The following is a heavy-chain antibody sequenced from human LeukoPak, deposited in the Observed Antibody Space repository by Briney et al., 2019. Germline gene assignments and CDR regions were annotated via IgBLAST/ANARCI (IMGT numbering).Heavy chain of an antibody. Sequence: SETLSLTCTVSGGSISSSSYYWGWIRQPPGKGLEWLASIYYTGATYYNPSLKSRVTISVDTSKNQFSLTLTSVTAADTAVYYCARRGAHAFHIWGQGTMVTVSS. D-gene: IGHD4/OR15-4a*01. CDR3: ARRGAHAFHI. CDR2: IYYTGAT. J-gene: IGHJ3*02. V-gene: IGHV4-39*01. CDR1: GGSISSSSYY.